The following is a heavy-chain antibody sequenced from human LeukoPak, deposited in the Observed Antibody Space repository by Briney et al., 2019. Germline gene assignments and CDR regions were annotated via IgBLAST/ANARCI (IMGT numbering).Heavy chain of an antibody. CDR1: GFTLSSYA. Sequence: GGSLRLSCAASGFTLSSYAMSWVRQAPGKGLEWVSAISGSGGSTYYADAVKGRFTISRDNSKNTLYLQMNSLRAEDTAVYYCAKDQASKGGPAPGIAVAWGAFDIWGQGTMVTVSS. V-gene: IGHV3-23*01. D-gene: IGHD6-19*01. CDR2: ISGSGGST. CDR3: AKDQASKGGPAPGIAVAWGAFDI. J-gene: IGHJ3*02.